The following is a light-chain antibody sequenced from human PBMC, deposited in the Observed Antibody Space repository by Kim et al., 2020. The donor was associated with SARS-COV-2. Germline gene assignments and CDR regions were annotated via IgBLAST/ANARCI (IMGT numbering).Light chain of an antibody. CDR3: QEYKSARWT. CDR2: AAS. CDR1: QDIRND. V-gene: IGKV1-27*01. Sequence: ASGGDRVTITCRASQDIRNDLAWYQHKAGRAPKLLVYAASALQSGVPSRFSGSGSGTDFTLSISSLQPEDVATYFCQEYKSARWTFGQGTKVDIE. J-gene: IGKJ1*01.